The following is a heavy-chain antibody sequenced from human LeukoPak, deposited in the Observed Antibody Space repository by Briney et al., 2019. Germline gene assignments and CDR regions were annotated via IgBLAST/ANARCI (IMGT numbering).Heavy chain of an antibody. J-gene: IGHJ1*01. CDR2: INHSGST. D-gene: IGHD2-2*01. Sequence: NPSETLSLTCAVYGGSFSGYYWSWIRQPPGKGLEWIGEINHSGSTNYNPSLKSRVTISVDTSKNQFSLKLSSVTAADTAVYYCARVRKYCSSTSCYHQSFQHWGQGTLVTVSS. CDR1: GGSFSGYY. CDR3: ARVRKYCSSTSCYHQSFQH. V-gene: IGHV4-34*01.